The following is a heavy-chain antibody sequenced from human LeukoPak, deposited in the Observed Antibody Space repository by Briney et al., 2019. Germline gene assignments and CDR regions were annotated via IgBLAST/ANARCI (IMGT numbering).Heavy chain of an antibody. CDR1: GFTFSSYS. V-gene: IGHV3-21*01. D-gene: IGHD4-11*01. CDR3: AVTTIDYYYGMDV. Sequence: GGSLRLSCAASGFTFSSYSMNWVRQAPGKGLEWVSSISSSSSYIYYADSVKGRFTISRDNAKNSLYLQMNSLRAEDTAVYYGAVTTIDYYYGMDVWGQGTTVTVSS. J-gene: IGHJ6*02. CDR2: ISSSSSYI.